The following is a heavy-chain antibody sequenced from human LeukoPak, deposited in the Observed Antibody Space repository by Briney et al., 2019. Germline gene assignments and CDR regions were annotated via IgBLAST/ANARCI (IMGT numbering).Heavy chain of an antibody. D-gene: IGHD3-10*01. CDR3: ARGHYYGSGYYY. J-gene: IGHJ4*02. Sequence: SETLSLTCAVYGGSFSGYYWSWIRQPPGKGLEWIGEINHSGSTNYNPSLKSRVTISVDTSKNQFSLKLSSVTAADTAVYYCARGHYYGSGYYYWGQGTLVTVSS. V-gene: IGHV4-34*01. CDR2: INHSGST. CDR1: GGSFSGYY.